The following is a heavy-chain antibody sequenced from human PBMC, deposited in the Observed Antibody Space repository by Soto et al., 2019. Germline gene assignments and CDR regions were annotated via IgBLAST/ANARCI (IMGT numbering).Heavy chain of an antibody. CDR3: ARDLRFRGFYGMDV. CDR2: IYYSGST. Sequence: QVQLQESGPGLVKPSQTLSLTCTVSGGSISSGGYYWSWIRQHPGKGLEWIGYIYYSGSTYYNPSLKSRVTISVDTSKNQISLKLSSVTAADTAVYYCARDLRFRGFYGMDVWGQGTTVTVSS. V-gene: IGHV4-31*03. CDR1: GGSISSGGYY. D-gene: IGHD3-10*01. J-gene: IGHJ6*02.